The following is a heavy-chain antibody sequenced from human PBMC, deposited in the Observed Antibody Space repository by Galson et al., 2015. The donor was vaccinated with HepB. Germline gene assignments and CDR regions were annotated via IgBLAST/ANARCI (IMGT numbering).Heavy chain of an antibody. Sequence: SVKVSCKGSGFNFTSSAMQWVRQARGQRLEWIGWIVVGSGNTKDAQKFQERVTITRDMSTRTAYMELSSLRSEDTAVYYCAAGIVGTTTPDFDSWGQGTLVTGS. J-gene: IGHJ4*02. V-gene: IGHV1-58*02. CDR2: IVVGSGNT. CDR1: GFNFTSSA. D-gene: IGHD1-26*01. CDR3: AAGIVGTTTPDFDS.